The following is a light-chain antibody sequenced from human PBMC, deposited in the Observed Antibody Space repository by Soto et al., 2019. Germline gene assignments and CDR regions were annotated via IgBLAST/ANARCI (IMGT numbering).Light chain of an antibody. J-gene: IGKJ1*01. CDR3: QQYNDNWT. V-gene: IGKV1-5*03. CDR1: QIISSW. CDR2: KAF. Sequence: DIQMTQSPSTLSASVGDRITNTCRVSQIISSWLAWYQQKPGKAPKLLIFKAFSLESVVPSRFSGSGSGTEFTLAISSLQPDDSATYYCQQYNDNWTFGQGTKV.